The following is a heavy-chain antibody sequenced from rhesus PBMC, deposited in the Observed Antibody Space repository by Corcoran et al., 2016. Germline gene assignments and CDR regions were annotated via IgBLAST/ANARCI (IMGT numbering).Heavy chain of an antibody. CDR1: GYSISSGYD. CDR3: ARGSDRGYSSKGYFDY. V-gene: IGHV4-76*01. D-gene: IGHD5-12*01. Sequence: QVQLQESGPGGVKPSETLSLTCAVSGYSISSGYDWSWIRQPPGKGLGWIGYIYGSSGSTNYNPSLKNRVTISKDTSKNQFSLKLSSVTAADTAVYYCARGSDRGYSSKGYFDYWGQGVLVTVSS. J-gene: IGHJ4*01. CDR2: IYGSSGST.